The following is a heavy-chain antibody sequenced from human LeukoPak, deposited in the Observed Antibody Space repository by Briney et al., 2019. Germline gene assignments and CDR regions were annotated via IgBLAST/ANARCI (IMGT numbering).Heavy chain of an antibody. Sequence: PSETLSLTCTVSGGSISNYYWSWIRQPPGKGLEWIGYIYYSGSTNYSPSLKSRVTISVDTSKNQFSLKLSSVTAADTAVYYCARHVGGSGSHDAFDIWGQGTMVTVSS. CDR1: GGSISNYY. CDR3: ARHVGGSGSHDAFDI. V-gene: IGHV4-59*08. CDR2: IYYSGST. D-gene: IGHD3-10*01. J-gene: IGHJ3*02.